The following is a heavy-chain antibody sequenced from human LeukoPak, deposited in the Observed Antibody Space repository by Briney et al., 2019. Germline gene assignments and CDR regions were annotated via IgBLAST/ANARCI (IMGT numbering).Heavy chain of an antibody. CDR3: ARDDIIMGAAN. V-gene: IGHV3-11*01. CDR2: ITSSGSAA. Sequence: GGSLRLSCTASGFSFSDYYMSWIRQAPGKGLEWISYITSSGSAAYYADSVKCRFTISRDNAKNSLYLQMNSLGAEDTAVYYCARDDIIMGAANWGQGTLVTVSS. D-gene: IGHD3-10*01. J-gene: IGHJ4*02. CDR1: GFSFSDYY.